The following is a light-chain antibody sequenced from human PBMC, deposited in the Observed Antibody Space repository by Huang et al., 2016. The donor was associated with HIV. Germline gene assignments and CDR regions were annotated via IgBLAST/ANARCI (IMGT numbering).Light chain of an antibody. CDR3: QQRSNWFLT. CDR1: QSVSSY. V-gene: IGKV3-11*01. CDR2: DAS. J-gene: IGKJ4*01. Sequence: EIVLTQSPATLSLSPGERATLSCRASQSVSSYLAWYQQKPGQAPRLLIDDASNRATGIPARFSGCGSGTDFTLTISSLEPEDFAVYYCQQRSNWFLTFGGGTKVEIK.